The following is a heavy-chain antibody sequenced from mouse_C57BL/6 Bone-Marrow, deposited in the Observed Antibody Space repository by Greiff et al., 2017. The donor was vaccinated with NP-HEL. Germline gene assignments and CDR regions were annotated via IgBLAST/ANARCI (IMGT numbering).Heavy chain of an antibody. Sequence: EVQRVESGGDLVKPGGSLKLSCAASGFTFSSYGMSWVRQTPDKRLEWVATISSGGSYTYYPDSVKGRFTISRDNAKNTLYLQMSSLKSEDTAMYYCARESPSLGNFDYWGQGTTLTVSS. J-gene: IGHJ2*01. CDR1: GFTFSSYG. CDR2: ISSGGSYT. D-gene: IGHD4-1*01. V-gene: IGHV5-6*01. CDR3: ARESPSLGNFDY.